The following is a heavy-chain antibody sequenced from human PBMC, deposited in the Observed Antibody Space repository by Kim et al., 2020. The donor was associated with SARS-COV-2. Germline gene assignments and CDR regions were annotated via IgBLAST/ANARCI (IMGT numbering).Heavy chain of an antibody. CDR3: ARGFRFGYYFDY. J-gene: IGHJ4*02. CDR2: VNPTGGT. Sequence: SETLSLTCAVNGGSFSSYMWAWLRQTPGKGLEWIGEVNPTGGTNYNPSLKSRLTISADTSMNQVSLNLRSVAAADAAVYYCARGFRFGYYFDYCGPGTVVTVSS. V-gene: IGHV4-34*01. CDR1: GGSFSSYM. D-gene: IGHD3-10*01.